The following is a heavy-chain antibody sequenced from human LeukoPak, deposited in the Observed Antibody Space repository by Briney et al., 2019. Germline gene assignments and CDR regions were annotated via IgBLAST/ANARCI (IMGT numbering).Heavy chain of an antibody. D-gene: IGHD3-9*01. CDR1: GGSISSGSYY. CDR2: IYTSGST. CDR3: AREITMDSDWLLYESTAFDI. Sequence: PSETLSLTCTVSGGSISSGSYYWSWIRQPAGKGLEWIGRIYTSGSTNYNPSLKSRVTISVDTSKNQFSLKLSSVTAADTAVYYCAREITMDSDWLLYESTAFDIWGQGTMVTVSS. J-gene: IGHJ3*02. V-gene: IGHV4-61*02.